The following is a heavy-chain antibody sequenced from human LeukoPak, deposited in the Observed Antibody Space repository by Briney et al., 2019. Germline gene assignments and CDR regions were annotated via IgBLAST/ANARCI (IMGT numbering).Heavy chain of an antibody. CDR2: ISSSSSYI. CDR3: ARDGSRVVTDWFDP. J-gene: IGHJ5*02. Sequence: GGSLRLSCAASGFTFSSYSMNWVRQAPGKGLEWVSSISSSSSYIYYVDSVKGRFTISRDNAKNSLYLQMNSLRAEDTAVYYCARDGSRVVTDWFDPWGQGTLVTVSA. D-gene: IGHD4-23*01. V-gene: IGHV3-21*01. CDR1: GFTFSSYS.